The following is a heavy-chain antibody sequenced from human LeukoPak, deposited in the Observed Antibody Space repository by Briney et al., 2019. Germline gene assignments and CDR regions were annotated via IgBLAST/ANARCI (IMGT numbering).Heavy chain of an antibody. Sequence: SETLSLTCTVSGGSISSYYWSWIRQPPGKGLEWIGYIHYSGSTNYNPSLKSRVTILVDTSKNQFSLKLSSVTTADTAVYYCARYSSGGYYFDYWGQGALVTVSS. CDR3: ARYSSGGYYFDY. V-gene: IGHV4-59*01. D-gene: IGHD5-18*01. CDR2: IHYSGST. J-gene: IGHJ4*02. CDR1: GGSISSYY.